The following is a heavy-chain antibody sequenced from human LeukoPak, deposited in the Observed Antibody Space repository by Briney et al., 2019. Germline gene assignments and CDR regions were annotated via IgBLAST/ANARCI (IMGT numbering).Heavy chain of an antibody. J-gene: IGHJ5*02. CDR2: IYYSGST. D-gene: IGHD3-16*01. Sequence: SETLSLTCTVSGGSISSSSYYWGWIRQPPGKGLEWIGSIYYSGSTYYNSSLKSRVTISVDTSKNQFSLKLSSVTAADTAVYYCARSGGADNWFDPWGQGALFTASS. CDR1: GGSISSSSYY. CDR3: ARSGGADNWFDP. V-gene: IGHV4-39*01.